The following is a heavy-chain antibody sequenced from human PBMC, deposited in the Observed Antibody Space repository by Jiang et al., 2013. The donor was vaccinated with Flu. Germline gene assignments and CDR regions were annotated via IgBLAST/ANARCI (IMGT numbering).Heavy chain of an antibody. V-gene: IGHV7-4-1*02. J-gene: IGHJ6*02. CDR2: INTNTGIP. D-gene: IGHD5-18*01. CDR1: GYSFTRYA. CDR3: ARDKYGYGASYYYHYGMDV. Sequence: QSGSELKEPGASVKVSCKGSGYSFTRYAVNWVRQAPGQGLEWMGWINTNTGIPTYGQGFTGRFVFSLDTSVSTAYLQISSLKAEDTAVYYCARDKYGYGASYYYHYGMDVWGQGTTVIVSS.